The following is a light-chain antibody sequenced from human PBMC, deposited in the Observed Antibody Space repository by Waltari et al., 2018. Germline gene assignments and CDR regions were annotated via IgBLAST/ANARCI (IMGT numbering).Light chain of an antibody. Sequence: QSALTQPPSASGSLGQSVTISCPGTSSDVGGFNFVSWYQQHPGKAPKLVISEVSKRRSGVPDRFSGSKSGNTAYLTVSGLQAEDEADYYCGSYAGIDNLRLFGGGTKLTVL. V-gene: IGLV2-8*01. CDR1: SSDVGGFNF. J-gene: IGLJ2*01. CDR3: GSYAGIDNLRL. CDR2: EVS.